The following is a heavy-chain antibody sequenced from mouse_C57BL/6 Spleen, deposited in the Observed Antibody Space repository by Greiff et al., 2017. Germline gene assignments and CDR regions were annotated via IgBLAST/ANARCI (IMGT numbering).Heavy chain of an antibody. CDR3: ATLSVISTVVSTRDYAMDY. CDR2: IYPGNGDT. V-gene: IGHV1-82*01. Sequence: QVQLKQSGPELVKPGASVKISCKASGYAFSSSWMNWVKQRPGRGLEWIGRIYPGNGDTNYNGKFKGKATLTADNSSSTAYLQLSSLSSEDSVVYFCATLSVISTVVSTRDYAMDYWGQGTSVTVAS. J-gene: IGHJ4*01. CDR1: GYAFSSSW. D-gene: IGHD1-1*01.